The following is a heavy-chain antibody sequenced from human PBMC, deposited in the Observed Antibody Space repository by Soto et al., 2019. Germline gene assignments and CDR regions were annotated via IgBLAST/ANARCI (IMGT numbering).Heavy chain of an antibody. D-gene: IGHD6-13*01. V-gene: IGHV2-5*02. CDR2: IYWDDDK. J-gene: IGHJ5*02. Sequence: QITLKESGPTLVKPTQTLTLTCTFSGFSLSTSGVGVGWIRQPPGKALEWLALIYWDDDKRYSPSLKSQPTITKDTSKNQVVLTMTNMDPVDTATYYCAHLAAAGRGGWFDPWGQGTLVTVSS. CDR3: AHLAAAGRGGWFDP. CDR1: GFSLSTSGVG.